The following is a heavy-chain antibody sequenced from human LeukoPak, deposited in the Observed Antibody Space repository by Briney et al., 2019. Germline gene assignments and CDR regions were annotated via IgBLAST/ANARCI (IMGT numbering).Heavy chain of an antibody. D-gene: IGHD3-22*01. Sequence: SQTLSLTCTLSGGSISSGDYYWSWIRQPPGKGLEWFASMYYSGSTYYNPSLKSRVTMSADTSKNQLSLKLSSVTAADTAVYYCARPYYYDSRIDPWGQGILVTVSS. CDR2: MYYSGST. V-gene: IGHV4-30-4*01. CDR3: ARPYYYDSRIDP. J-gene: IGHJ5*02. CDR1: GGSISSGDYY.